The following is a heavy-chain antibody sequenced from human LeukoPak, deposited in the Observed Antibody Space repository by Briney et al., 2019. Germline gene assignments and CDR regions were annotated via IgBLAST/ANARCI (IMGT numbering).Heavy chain of an antibody. CDR3: ARGENYDSSGYGKLDY. V-gene: IGHV3-74*01. J-gene: IGHJ4*02. D-gene: IGHD3-22*01. CDR2: VNSDGSST. CDR1: GFTFSRYW. Sequence: GGSLRLSCVAPGFTFSRYWMHWVRQAPGKGLVWVSRVNSDGSSTSYADSVKGRFTISRDNAKNTLFPQMNSLRAEDTAVYYCARGENYDSSGYGKLDYWGQGTLVTVSS.